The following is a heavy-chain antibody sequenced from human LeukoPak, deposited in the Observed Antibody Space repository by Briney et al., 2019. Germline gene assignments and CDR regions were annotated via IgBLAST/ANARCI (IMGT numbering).Heavy chain of an antibody. V-gene: IGHV4-59*11. CDR1: GDSLSSHY. D-gene: IGHD3-10*01. CDR2: IYYNGDT. J-gene: IGHJ4*02. Sequence: SETLSLTCGVSGDSLSSHYWSWIRQPPGKELEWIGYIYYNGDTNYNPSLKSRVTMSLDTSKNQFSLNLTSVTAADTAFYYCARGARGAYYFDCWGQGALVTVSS. CDR3: ARGARGAYYFDC.